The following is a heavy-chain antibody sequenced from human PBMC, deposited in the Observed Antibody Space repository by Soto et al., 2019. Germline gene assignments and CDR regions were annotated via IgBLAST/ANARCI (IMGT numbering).Heavy chain of an antibody. D-gene: IGHD7-27*01. Sequence: QVQLVESGGGVVQPGRCLRVSCAASGFTFSRYGMHWVRQAPGKGLEWVAVISYDGSNKYYADSDSVKGRFTISRDNSKNTLYLQMNSLRAEDTAVYYCAKDLGEGAMDVWGQGTTVTVSS. CDR3: AKDLGEGAMDV. CDR1: GFTFSRYG. J-gene: IGHJ6*02. V-gene: IGHV3-30*18. CDR2: ISYDGSNK.